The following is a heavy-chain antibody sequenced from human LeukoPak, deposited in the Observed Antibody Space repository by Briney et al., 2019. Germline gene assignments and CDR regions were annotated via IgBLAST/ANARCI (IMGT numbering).Heavy chain of an antibody. D-gene: IGHD1-1*01. CDR3: ARTGDAFDI. Sequence: GASVKGSCKASVGTFSSYAISWVRQAPGQGLEWMGVIIPIFGAANYAQKFQGRVTITADESTSTAYMELSSMRREDTAVYYCARTGDAFDIWGPGTMVTVSS. CDR1: VGTFSSYA. CDR2: IIPIFGAA. J-gene: IGHJ3*02. V-gene: IGHV1-69*13.